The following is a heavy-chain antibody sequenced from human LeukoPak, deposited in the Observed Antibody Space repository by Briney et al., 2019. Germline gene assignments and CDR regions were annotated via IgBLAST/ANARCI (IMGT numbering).Heavy chain of an antibody. CDR1: GYSFTDYF. D-gene: IGHD3-22*01. J-gene: IGHJ4*02. CDR3: ARGGRKWLPYYFDY. Sequence: ASVKVSCKASGYSFTDYFIHWVRQAPGQGLEWMGWINPNSGGTNYAQKFQGRVTMTRDTSISTAYMELSRLRSDDTAVYYCARGGRKWLPYYFDYWGQGTLVTVSS. CDR2: INPNSGGT. V-gene: IGHV1-2*02.